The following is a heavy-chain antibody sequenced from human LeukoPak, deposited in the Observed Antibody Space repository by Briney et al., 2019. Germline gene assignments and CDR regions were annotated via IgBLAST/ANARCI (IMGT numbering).Heavy chain of an antibody. D-gene: IGHD6-13*01. J-gene: IGHJ4*02. CDR3: AREISSSWSDYFDY. Sequence: GGSLRLSCAASGFTFSSYWMSWVRQAPGKGLEWVANISQDGSEKYYVDSVKGRFTISRDNAKNSLYLRMNSLRAEDTAVYYCAREISSSWSDYFDYWGQGTLVTVSS. CDR2: ISQDGSEK. V-gene: IGHV3-7*01. CDR1: GFTFSSYW.